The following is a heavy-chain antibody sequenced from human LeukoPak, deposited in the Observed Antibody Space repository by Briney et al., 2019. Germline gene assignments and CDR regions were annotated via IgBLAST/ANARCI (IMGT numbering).Heavy chain of an antibody. J-gene: IGHJ6*03. CDR1: GYTFTSYG. CDR3: ARDYGITMTVANYYYYYMDV. CDR2: ISAYNGNT. V-gene: IGHV1-18*01. Sequence: ASVKVSCKASGYTFTSYGISWVRQAPGQGLEWMGWISAYNGNTNYAQKLQGRVTMTTDTSTSTAYMELRSLRSDDTAVYYCARDYGITMTVANYYYYYMDVWGKGTTVTISS. D-gene: IGHD3-22*01.